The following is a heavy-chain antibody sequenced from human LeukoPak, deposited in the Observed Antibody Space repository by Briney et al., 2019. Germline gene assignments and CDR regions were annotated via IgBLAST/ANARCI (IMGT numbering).Heavy chain of an antibody. J-gene: IGHJ4*02. CDR3: ARATWLPVGLYYYDSSGYYYYFDS. CDR1: GGSISSGGYS. D-gene: IGHD3-22*01. CDR2: IYHSGST. V-gene: IGHV4-30-2*01. Sequence: SETLSLTCAVSGGSISSGGYSWSWIRQPPGKGLEWIGYIYHSGSTYYNPSLKSRVTISVDTSKNQFSLKLSSVTAADTAVYYCARATWLPVGLYYYDSSGYYYYFDSWGQGTLVTVSS.